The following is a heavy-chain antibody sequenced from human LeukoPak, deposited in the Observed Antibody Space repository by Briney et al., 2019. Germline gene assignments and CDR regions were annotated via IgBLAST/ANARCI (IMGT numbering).Heavy chain of an antibody. CDR1: GGTFSSYA. CDR3: ARAVDYSNCLDY. D-gene: IGHD4-11*01. J-gene: IGHJ4*02. V-gene: IGHV1-69*05. CDR2: IITIFGTA. Sequence: SVKVSCKASGGTFSSYAISWVRQAPGQGREWMGGIITIFGTANYAQKFQGRVTITTDESTSTAYMELSSLRSEDTAVYYCARAVDYSNCLDYWGQGTLVTVSS.